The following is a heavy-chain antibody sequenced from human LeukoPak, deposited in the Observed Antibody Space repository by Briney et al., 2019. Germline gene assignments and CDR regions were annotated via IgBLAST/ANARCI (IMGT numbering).Heavy chain of an antibody. CDR3: ARWTAVAGSVDY. D-gene: IGHD6-19*01. CDR1: GGSISSYY. V-gene: IGHV4-59*01. CDR2: IYYSGST. Sequence: PSETLSLTCTVSGGSISSYYWSWIRQPPGKGLKWIGYIYYSGSTNYNPSLKSRVTISVDTSKNQFSLKLSSVTAADTAVYYCARWTAVAGSVDYWGQGTLVTVSS. J-gene: IGHJ4*02.